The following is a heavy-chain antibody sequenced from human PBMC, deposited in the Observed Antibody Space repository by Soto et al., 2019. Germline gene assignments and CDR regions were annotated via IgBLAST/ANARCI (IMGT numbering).Heavy chain of an antibody. V-gene: IGHV1-69*06. CDR1: GGTFSSYA. CDR2: SIPIFGTA. J-gene: IGHJ6*02. Sequence: QVQLVQSGAEVKKPGSSVKVSCKASGGTFSSYAISWVRQAPGQGLEWMGGSIPIFGTANYAQKFQGRVTITADKSTSTAYMELSSLRSEDTAVYYCARSTYYYDSSGYYYAPSYYYYGMDVWGQGTTVTVSS. CDR3: ARSTYYYDSSGYYYAPSYYYYGMDV. D-gene: IGHD3-22*01.